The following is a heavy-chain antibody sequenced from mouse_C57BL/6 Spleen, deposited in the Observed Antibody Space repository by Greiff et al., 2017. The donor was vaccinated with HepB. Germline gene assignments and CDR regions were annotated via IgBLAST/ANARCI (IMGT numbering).Heavy chain of an antibody. Sequence: VKLMESGAELVRPGASVTLSCKASGYTFTDYEMHWVKQTPVHGLEWIGAIDPETGGTAYNQKFKGKAILTADKSSSTAYMELRSLTSEDSAVYYCLTEGFFAYWGQGTLVTVSA. D-gene: IGHD4-1*01. CDR2: IDPETGGT. J-gene: IGHJ3*01. V-gene: IGHV1-15*01. CDR1: GYTFTDYE. CDR3: LTEGFFAY.